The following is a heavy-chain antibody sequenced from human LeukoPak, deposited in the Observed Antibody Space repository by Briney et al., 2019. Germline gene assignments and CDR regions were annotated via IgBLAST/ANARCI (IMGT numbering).Heavy chain of an antibody. J-gene: IGHJ6*03. CDR2: MFHSGST. Sequence: PSETLSLTCTVSGYSMTSGYYWGWIRQSPGKGLEWIGSMFHSGSTYDNLSLKGRVTMSVDSSKNQVSLKLRSVTAADTAVYYCVRDAAHYMDVWGKGTTVTVSS. CDR1: GYSMTSGYY. D-gene: IGHD6-6*01. V-gene: IGHV4-38-2*02. CDR3: VRDAAHYMDV.